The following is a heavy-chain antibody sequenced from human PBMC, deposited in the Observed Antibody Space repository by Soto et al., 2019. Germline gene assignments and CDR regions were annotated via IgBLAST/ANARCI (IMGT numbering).Heavy chain of an antibody. D-gene: IGHD2-21*02. J-gene: IGHJ3*02. Sequence: EVQLVESGGGLVQPGGSLRLSCAASGFTFSSYWMHWVRQAPGKGLVWVSSINSDGSGTRYAVCVKGRFTISRDKAKNTLYLQMNSLRAEDTAVYYCARALGTVTARAFDMWGQGTTVTVSS. CDR1: GFTFSSYW. CDR2: INSDGSGT. CDR3: ARALGTVTARAFDM. V-gene: IGHV3-74*01.